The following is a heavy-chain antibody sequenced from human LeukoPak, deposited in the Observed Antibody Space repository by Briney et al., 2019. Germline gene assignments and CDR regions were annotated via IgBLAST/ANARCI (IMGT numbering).Heavy chain of an antibody. Sequence: SVKVSCKASGGTFSSYAISWVRQAPGQGLEWMGGIIPIFGTANYAQKFQGRVTITADESTSTAYLQWSSLKASDTAMYYCARIAAAGTDYFDYWGQGTLVTVSS. CDR3: ARIAAAGTDYFDY. V-gene: IGHV1-69*13. J-gene: IGHJ4*02. CDR2: IIPIFGTA. CDR1: GGTFSSYA. D-gene: IGHD6-13*01.